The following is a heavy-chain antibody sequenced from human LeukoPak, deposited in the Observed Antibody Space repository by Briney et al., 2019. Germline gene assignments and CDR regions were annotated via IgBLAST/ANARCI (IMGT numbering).Heavy chain of an antibody. CDR1: GCTFSSYA. J-gene: IGHJ6*02. CDR3: ARDRIAAAGTDYYYYYGMDV. V-gene: IGHV1-69*04. D-gene: IGHD6-13*01. Sequence: SVKVSCKASGCTFSSYAISWVRQAPGQGLEWMGRIIPILGIANYAQKFQGRVTITADKSTTTAYMELSSLRSEDTAVYYCARDRIAAAGTDYYYYYGMDVWGQGTTVTVSS. CDR2: IIPILGIA.